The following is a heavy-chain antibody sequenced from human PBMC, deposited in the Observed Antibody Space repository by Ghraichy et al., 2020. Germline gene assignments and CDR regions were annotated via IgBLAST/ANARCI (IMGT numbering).Heavy chain of an antibody. CDR1: GITFSNCG. V-gene: IGHV3-23*01. J-gene: IGHJ4*02. CDR3: TRAGTQTGGNSGDDY. D-gene: IGHD4-23*01. Sequence: LSLTCAASGITFSNCGMSWLRQAPGRGLEWVAAINDNGHYTYYADSVKGRFTISRDNSKNTLYLEMNSLRAEDTAVYYCTRAGTQTGGNSGDDYWGQGTLVTVSS. CDR2: INDNGHYT.